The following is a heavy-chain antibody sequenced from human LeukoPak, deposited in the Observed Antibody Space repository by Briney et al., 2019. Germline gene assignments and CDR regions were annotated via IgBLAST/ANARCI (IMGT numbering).Heavy chain of an antibody. CDR3: ARGRGYSYVSLAYFDY. J-gene: IGHJ4*02. CDR1: GGSISSSSYY. CDR2: INHSGST. Sequence: PSETLSLTCTVSGGSISSSSYYWSWIRQPPGKGLEWIGEINHSGSTNYNPSLKSRVTISVDTSKNQFSLKLSSVTAADTAVYYCARGRGYSYVSLAYFDYWGQGTLVTVSS. V-gene: IGHV4-39*07. D-gene: IGHD5-18*01.